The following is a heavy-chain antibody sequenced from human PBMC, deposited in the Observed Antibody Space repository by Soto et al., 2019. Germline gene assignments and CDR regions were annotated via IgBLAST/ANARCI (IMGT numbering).Heavy chain of an antibody. CDR2: MNPNSGNT. J-gene: IGHJ5*02. Sequence: QVQLVQSGAEVKKSGASVKVSCKASGYTFTSYDITGVRQATGQGLEWMGWMNPNSGNTGYAQKFQGRVTMTRNTSISTASMELSSLRYEDTAVYYCAREGSAAGTAWFVPWGQGTLVTVSS. CDR3: AREGSAAGTAWFVP. V-gene: IGHV1-8*01. CDR1: GYTFTSYD. D-gene: IGHD6-13*01.